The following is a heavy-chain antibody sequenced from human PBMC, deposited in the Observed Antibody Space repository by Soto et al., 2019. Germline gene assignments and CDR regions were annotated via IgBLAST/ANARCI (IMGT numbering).Heavy chain of an antibody. CDR1: GYTFTSYY. D-gene: IGHD2-2*01. CDR2: INSGGGST. V-gene: IGHV1-46*01. Sequence: ASVKVSCKASGYTFTSYYMHWVRQAPGQGIEWMGIINSGGGSTSYAQNFQGRVTMTRDTSTSTVYMELSSLRSEDTALYYCARAGPAAPFDYWGQGTLVTVSS. CDR3: ARAGPAAPFDY. J-gene: IGHJ4*02.